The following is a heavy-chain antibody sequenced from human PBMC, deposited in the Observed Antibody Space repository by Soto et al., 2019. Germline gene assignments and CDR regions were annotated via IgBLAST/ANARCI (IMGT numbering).Heavy chain of an antibody. CDR1: GGSVSSGSYH. Sequence: QVQLQESGPGLVKPSETLSLTCTVSGGSVSSGSYHWSWIRQPPGKGLELIGYIYYSGSTNYNPSLKSRVTISIDTSKNQFSLKLNSVIAADTAVYYCTREAIFRLPAAWGQGKLVTVSS. D-gene: IGHD3-3*01. CDR2: IYYSGST. CDR3: TREAIFRLPAA. J-gene: IGHJ5*02. V-gene: IGHV4-61*01.